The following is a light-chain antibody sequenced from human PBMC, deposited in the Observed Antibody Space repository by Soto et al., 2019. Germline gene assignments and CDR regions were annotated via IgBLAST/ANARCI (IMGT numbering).Light chain of an antibody. Sequence: DIQMTQSPSTLSASVGDRVSITCRASQSISSWVAWYQQRPGKAPKFLIYDASRLESGVPSRFSGSGSGTEFTLTISSLQPDDFATYYCQQYDSFPRTFGQGTKVEIK. CDR1: QSISSW. CDR3: QQYDSFPRT. V-gene: IGKV1-5*01. J-gene: IGKJ1*01. CDR2: DAS.